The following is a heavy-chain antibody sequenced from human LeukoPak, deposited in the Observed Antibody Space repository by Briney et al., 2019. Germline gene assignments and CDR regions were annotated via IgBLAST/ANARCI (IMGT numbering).Heavy chain of an antibody. J-gene: IGHJ4*02. CDR3: ARDRAEAEFDY. Sequence: ASVKVSCKASGGTFSSYAISCVRQAPGQGLEWMGRIIPILGIANYAQKFQGRVTITRDTSARTAYMDLSSLRSEDTAVYYCARDRAEAEFDYWGQGTLVTVSS. CDR1: GGTFSSYA. CDR2: IIPILGIA. D-gene: IGHD1-14*01. V-gene: IGHV1-69*04.